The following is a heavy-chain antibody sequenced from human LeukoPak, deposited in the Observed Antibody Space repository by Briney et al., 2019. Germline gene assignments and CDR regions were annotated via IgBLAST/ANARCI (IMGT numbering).Heavy chain of an antibody. CDR1: GYTFTSYG. V-gene: IGHV1-18*01. CDR3: ARDRGTIFGVVIIPGYFDY. CDR2: ISAYNGNT. Sequence: ASVKVSCKASGYTFTSYGISWVRQAPGQGLEWMEWISAYNGNTNYAQKLQGRVTTTTDTSTSTAYMELRSLRSDDTAVYYCARDRGTIFGVVIIPGYFDYWGQGTLVTVSS. D-gene: IGHD3-3*01. J-gene: IGHJ4*02.